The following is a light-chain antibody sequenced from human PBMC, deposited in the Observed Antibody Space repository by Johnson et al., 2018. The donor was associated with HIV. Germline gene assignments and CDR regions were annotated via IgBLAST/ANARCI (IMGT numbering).Light chain of an antibody. V-gene: IGLV1-51*02. Sequence: QPVLTQPPSASGTPGQKVTISCSGSSSNIGNNYISWFQHLPGSAPKLLIYENNKRPSGIPDRFSGSKSGTSATLGITGLQTGDEADYYCGTWDSSLRGVFGTGTKVTVL. CDR3: GTWDSSLRGV. CDR1: SSNIGNNY. CDR2: ENN. J-gene: IGLJ1*01.